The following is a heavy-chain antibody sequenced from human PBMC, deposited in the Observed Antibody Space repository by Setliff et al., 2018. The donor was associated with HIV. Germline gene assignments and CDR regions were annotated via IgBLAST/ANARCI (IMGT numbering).Heavy chain of an antibody. CDR1: GGSIRSSSHY. CDR2: LYYSGST. Sequence: PSETLSLTCTVSGGSIRSSSHYWGWIRQPPGKGLEWIGSLYYSGSTYNNPSLKSWLTISVDTSKNQFSLKLSSVTAADTAVYYCAREGDIGVVRGVIYFDYWGQGTLVTVSS. J-gene: IGHJ4*02. V-gene: IGHV4-39*07. CDR3: AREGDIGVVRGVIYFDY. D-gene: IGHD3-10*01.